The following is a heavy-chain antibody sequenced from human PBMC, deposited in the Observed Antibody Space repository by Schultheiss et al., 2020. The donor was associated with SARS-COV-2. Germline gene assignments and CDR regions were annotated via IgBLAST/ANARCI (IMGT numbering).Heavy chain of an antibody. D-gene: IGHD2-21*02. CDR3: ARGNVVVTHWYFDL. V-gene: IGHV4-39*07. J-gene: IGHJ2*01. CDR2: IYYSGST. CDR1: GGSISSSSYY. Sequence: SETLSLTCTVSGGSISSSSYYWGWIRQPPGKGLEWIGSIYYSGSTNYNPSLKSRVTISVDTSKNQFSLKLSSVTAADTAVYYCARGNVVVTHWYFDLWGRGTLVTVSS.